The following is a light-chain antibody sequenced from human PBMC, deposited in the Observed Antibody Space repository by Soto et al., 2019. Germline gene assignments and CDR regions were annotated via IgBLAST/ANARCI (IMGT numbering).Light chain of an antibody. V-gene: IGKV3-15*01. CDR2: GAS. CDR1: QSVSNN. CDR3: QQYNNWPRT. Sequence: EIVLTQSPGTLSLSPGERATLSCRASQSVSNNYLAWYQQKPGQAPRLLIYGASNRATGVPARISGSVSGTEFTLTIASLQSEDFAVYYCQQYNNWPRTFGQGTKVDIK. J-gene: IGKJ1*01.